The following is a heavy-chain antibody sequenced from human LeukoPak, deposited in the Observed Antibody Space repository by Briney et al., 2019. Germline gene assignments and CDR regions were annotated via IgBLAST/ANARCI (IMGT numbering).Heavy chain of an antibody. CDR2: IVGSGDTT. D-gene: IGHD1-26*01. Sequence: GGSLRLSCAASGFTFSSYAMSWVRQAPGKGLEWVSGIVGSGDTTYYADSVKGRFTISRDNSMETLYLQMNSLRAEDTAVYYCAKGRSGSYSPTWDYWGQGTLVTVSS. J-gene: IGHJ4*02. CDR1: GFTFSSYA. V-gene: IGHV3-23*01. CDR3: AKGRSGSYSPTWDY.